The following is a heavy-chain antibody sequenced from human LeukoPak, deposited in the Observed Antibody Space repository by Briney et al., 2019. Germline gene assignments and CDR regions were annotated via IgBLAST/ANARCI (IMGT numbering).Heavy chain of an antibody. CDR1: GGSFSGYY. V-gene: IGHV4-34*01. D-gene: IGHD3-10*01. J-gene: IGHJ4*02. CDR2: INHSGST. CDR3: ARGSIYHGSGWGDY. Sequence: SETLSLTCAVYGGSFSGYYWSWIRQPPGKGLEWIGEINHSGSTNYNPSLKSRVTISVDTSKNQFSLKLSSVTAADTAVYYCARGSIYHGSGWGDYWGQGTLVTVSS.